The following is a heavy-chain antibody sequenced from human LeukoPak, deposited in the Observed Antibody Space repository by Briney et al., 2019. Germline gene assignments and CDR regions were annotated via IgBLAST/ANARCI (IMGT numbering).Heavy chain of an antibody. CDR2: IYHSGST. Sequence: SETLSLTCAVSGGSISSSNWWSWVRQPPGKGLEWIGEIYHSGSTVYNPSLQSRVTISLDKFKNQFSLNLNSVTAADTAVYYCARDRYFDPWGQGTLVTVSS. CDR1: GGSISSSNW. D-gene: IGHD1-26*01. J-gene: IGHJ5*02. CDR3: ARDRYFDP. V-gene: IGHV4-4*02.